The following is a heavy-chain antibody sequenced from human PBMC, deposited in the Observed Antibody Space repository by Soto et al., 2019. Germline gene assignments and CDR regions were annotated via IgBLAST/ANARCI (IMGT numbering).Heavy chain of an antibody. D-gene: IGHD2-21*02. Sequence: QVQLVESGGGVVQPGTSLRLSCAASGFTFSRYGVHWVRQALGKGLEWVAVISHNGADKYYGDSVKGRFTISRDNSKNTVYLQMNSLRAEDTAVYHCAKGDHDRGDLNWSDPWGQGTLVTVSS. V-gene: IGHV3-30*18. CDR1: GFTFSRYG. CDR3: AKGDHDRGDLNWSDP. J-gene: IGHJ5*02. CDR2: ISHNGADK.